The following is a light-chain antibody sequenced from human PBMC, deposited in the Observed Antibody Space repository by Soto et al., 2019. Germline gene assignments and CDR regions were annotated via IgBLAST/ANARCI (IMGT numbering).Light chain of an antibody. V-gene: IGKV3-11*01. Sequence: EIALTQSPAALSLSPGERVTLSCRASQSVSDYLAWYQQKPGQAPRLLIYDASNRATVIPDRFSGSGSGTDFTLNISSLEPDDFAVYYCQQRSNWPITFGQGTRLDLK. CDR3: QQRSNWPIT. CDR1: QSVSDY. CDR2: DAS. J-gene: IGKJ5*01.